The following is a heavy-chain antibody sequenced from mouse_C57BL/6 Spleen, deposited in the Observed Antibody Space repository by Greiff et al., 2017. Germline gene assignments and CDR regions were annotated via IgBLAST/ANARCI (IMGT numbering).Heavy chain of an antibody. J-gene: IGHJ2*01. D-gene: IGHD1-1*01. Sequence: VQLQQPGAELVRPGTSVKLSCKASGYTFTSYWMHWVKQRPGQGLEWIGVIDPSDSYTNYNQKFKGKATLTVDTSSSTAYMQLSSLTSEDSAVYYCARDYYGSSYAPFFDYWGQGTTLTVSS. CDR1: GYTFTSYW. CDR2: IDPSDSYT. V-gene: IGHV1-59*01. CDR3: ARDYYGSSYAPFFDY.